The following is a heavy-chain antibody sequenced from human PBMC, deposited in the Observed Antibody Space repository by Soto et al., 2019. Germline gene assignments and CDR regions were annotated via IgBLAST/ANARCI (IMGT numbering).Heavy chain of an antibody. V-gene: IGHV3-11*01. CDR2: ISSSGSTI. J-gene: IGHJ4*02. CDR1: GFTFSDYY. CDR3: ARDLYHPRGNIAARPGALGY. D-gene: IGHD6-6*01. Sequence: GGSLRLSCAASGFTFSDYYMSWIRQAPGKGLEWVSYISSSGSTIYYADSVKGRFTISRDNAKNSLYLQMNSLRAEDTAVYYCARDLYHPRGNIAARPGALGYWGQGTLVTVSS.